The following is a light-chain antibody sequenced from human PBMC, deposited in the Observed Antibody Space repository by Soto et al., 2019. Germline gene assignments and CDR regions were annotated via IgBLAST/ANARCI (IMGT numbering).Light chain of an antibody. Sequence: QSVLTQPPSASGTPGQRVTISCSGSSSNIGSNYVYWYQQLPGTAPKLLIYKNDQRPSGVPDRFSGSKSVTSASLAISGLRSGDEADYYCAAWDDSLCGVVFGGGTKLTVL. CDR1: SSNIGSNY. CDR2: KND. CDR3: AAWDDSLCGVV. V-gene: IGLV1-47*01. J-gene: IGLJ2*01.